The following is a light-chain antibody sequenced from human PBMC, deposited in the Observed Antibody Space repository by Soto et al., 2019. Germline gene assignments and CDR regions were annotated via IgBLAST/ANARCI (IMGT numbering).Light chain of an antibody. CDR1: SSDIGGYDH. CDR2: EVT. Sequence: QSVLTQPPSASGSPGQSVTISCTGTSSDIGGYDHVSWYRQDPGKAPKVMIYEVTKRPSGVTDRFSGSKAGNTASLTVFGLQAEDEANYYCGSFAGPVWVFGGGTKVTVL. V-gene: IGLV2-8*01. CDR3: GSFAGPVWV. J-gene: IGLJ3*02.